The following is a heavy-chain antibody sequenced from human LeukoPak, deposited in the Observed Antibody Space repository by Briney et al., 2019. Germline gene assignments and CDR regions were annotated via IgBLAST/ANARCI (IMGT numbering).Heavy chain of an antibody. CDR2: IIPIFGTA. CDR3: ARAALYCYYGTCLDY. D-gene: IGHD1-26*01. J-gene: IGHJ4*02. V-gene: IGHV1-69*06. Sequence: SVKASCKASGGTFSSYAISWVRQAPGQGLEWMGGIIPIFGTANYPQKFQGRVTITADKSTSTAYMELSSLRSEDTAVYYCARAALYCYYGTCLDYWGQGTLVTVSS. CDR1: GGTFSSYA.